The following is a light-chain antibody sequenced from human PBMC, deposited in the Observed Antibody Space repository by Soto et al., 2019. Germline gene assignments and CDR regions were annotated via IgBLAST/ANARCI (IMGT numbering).Light chain of an antibody. J-gene: IGKJ2*01. Sequence: DIQMTQSPSTLSASVGDRVTITCRASQSISSYLAWYQQKPGKAPKLLIYDASKLESGVPSRFSGSGSGTEFPLAIASLQPDDFATYYCQQYNTYSSTFGQGPKLEIK. CDR3: QQYNTYSST. CDR1: QSISSY. CDR2: DAS. V-gene: IGKV1-5*01.